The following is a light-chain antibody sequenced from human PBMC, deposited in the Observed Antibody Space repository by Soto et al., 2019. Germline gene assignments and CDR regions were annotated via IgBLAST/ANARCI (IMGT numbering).Light chain of an antibody. V-gene: IGKV3-20*01. CDR3: QQYGGASRVT. J-gene: IGKJ4*02. Sequence: EIVFTQSPGTLSLSPGERVTLSCRAIQSVSSNYLAWYQQKPGQTPRLLIYSASSRATGIPDSFSGSGSGTDFTSTITRLAPEDFAVYYCQQYGGASRVTVGGGTKVDIK. CDR2: SAS. CDR1: QSVSSNY.